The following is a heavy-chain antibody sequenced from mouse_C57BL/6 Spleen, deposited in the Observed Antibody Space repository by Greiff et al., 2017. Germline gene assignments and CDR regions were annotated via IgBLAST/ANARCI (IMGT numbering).Heavy chain of an antibody. Sequence: QVQLQQSGAELVMPGASVKLSCKASGYTFTSYWMHWVKRRPGQGLEWIGEIDPSDSYTNYNQKFKSKATLTVDKSSSTAYMQLSSLTSEDSAVYYCAREGLGNLFDYWGQGTTLTVSS. V-gene: IGHV1-69*01. CDR2: IDPSDSYT. J-gene: IGHJ2*01. CDR1: GYTFTSYW. CDR3: AREGLGNLFDY. D-gene: IGHD2-1*01.